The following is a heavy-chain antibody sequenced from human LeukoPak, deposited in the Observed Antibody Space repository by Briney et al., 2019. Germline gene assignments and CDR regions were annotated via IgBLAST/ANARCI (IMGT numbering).Heavy chain of an antibody. V-gene: IGHV4-59*08. J-gene: IGHJ4*02. Sequence: SETLSLTCTVSGGSISSYYWSWIRQPPGKGLEWIGYIYYSGSTNYNPSLKSRVTISVDTSKNQFSLKLASVTAADTAVYYCARGRGLLGPFDFWGQGTLVTVSS. D-gene: IGHD7-27*01. CDR1: GGSISSYY. CDR2: IYYSGST. CDR3: ARGRGLLGPFDF.